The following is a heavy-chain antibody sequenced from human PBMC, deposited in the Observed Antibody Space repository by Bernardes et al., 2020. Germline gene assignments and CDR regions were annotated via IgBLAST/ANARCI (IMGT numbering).Heavy chain of an antibody. CDR1: GGSFSGYY. V-gene: IGHV4-34*01. CDR2: INHSGST. Sequence: SETLSLTCAVYGGSFSGYYWSWIRQPPGKGLEWIGEINHSGSTNYNPSLKSRVTISVDTSKNQFSLKLSSVTAADTAVYYCASLNFEAHRDNEDLFVEIPPDFDYWGQGTLVTVSS. CDR3: ASLNFEAHRDNEDLFVEIPPDFDY. D-gene: IGHD3-9*01. J-gene: IGHJ4*02.